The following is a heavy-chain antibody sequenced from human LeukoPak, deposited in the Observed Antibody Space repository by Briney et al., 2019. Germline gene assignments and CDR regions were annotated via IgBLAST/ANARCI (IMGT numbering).Heavy chain of an antibody. Sequence: GGSLRLSCAASGFTFSSYAMSWVRQAPGKGLEWVSCISSSSSYIYYADSVKGRFTISRDNAKNSLYLQMNSLRAEDTAVYYCARAHNWKYGSFDFWGQGTLVTVSS. D-gene: IGHD1-7*01. CDR2: ISSSSSYI. V-gene: IGHV3-21*01. CDR1: GFTFSSYA. J-gene: IGHJ4*02. CDR3: ARAHNWKYGSFDF.